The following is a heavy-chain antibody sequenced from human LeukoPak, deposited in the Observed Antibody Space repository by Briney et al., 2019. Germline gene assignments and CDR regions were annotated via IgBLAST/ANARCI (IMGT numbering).Heavy chain of an antibody. J-gene: IGHJ4*02. CDR1: GFTFGDYA. CDR3: TRGFYYDSSGYYYPVGYFDY. Sequence: PGRSLRLSCTASGFTFGDYAMSWVRQAPGKGLEWVGFIGSKAYGGTTEYAASVEGRFTISRDDSKSIAYLQMNSLKTEDTAVYYCTRGFYYDSSGYYYPVGYFDYWGQGTLVTVSS. D-gene: IGHD3-22*01. V-gene: IGHV3-49*04. CDR2: IGSKAYGGTT.